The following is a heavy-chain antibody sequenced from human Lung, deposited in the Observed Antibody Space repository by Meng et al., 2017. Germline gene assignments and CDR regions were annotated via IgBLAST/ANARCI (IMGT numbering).Heavy chain of an antibody. J-gene: IGHJ4*02. V-gene: IGHV1-2*06. Sequence: GRLGEAGAEEEEPGASLTVPLKPSGYKFPDYYMHGVRRAPGQRLEWMGRINPKSGDTHYAQKFQARVTMTGDTSISTAYMELSGLRSDDTAMYYCARDEDISAAGKLFGDYWGQGTLVTVSS. CDR1: GYKFPDYY. CDR3: ARDEDISAAGKLFGDY. CDR2: INPKSGDT. D-gene: IGHD6-25*01.